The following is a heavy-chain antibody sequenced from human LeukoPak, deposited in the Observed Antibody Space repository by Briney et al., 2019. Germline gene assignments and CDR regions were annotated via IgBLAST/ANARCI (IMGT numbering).Heavy chain of an antibody. CDR3: ARVVAVAGFYGAFDI. J-gene: IGHJ3*02. V-gene: IGHV1-18*01. Sequence: ASVKVSCKASGYTFTSYGISWVQQAPGQGLEWMGWISAYNGNTNYAQKLQGRVTMTTDTSTSTAYMELRSLRSDDTAVYYCARVVAVAGFYGAFDIWGQGTMVTVSS. CDR2: ISAYNGNT. CDR1: GYTFTSYG. D-gene: IGHD6-19*01.